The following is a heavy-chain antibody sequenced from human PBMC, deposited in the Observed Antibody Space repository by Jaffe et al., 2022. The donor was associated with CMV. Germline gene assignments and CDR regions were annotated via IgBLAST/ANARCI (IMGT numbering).Heavy chain of an antibody. CDR1: GFTFSSYS. V-gene: IGHV3-21*01. CDR3: ARGAVVRLYYFDY. CDR2: ISSSSSYI. J-gene: IGHJ4*02. Sequence: EVQLVESGGGLVKPGGSLRLSCAASGFTFSSYSMNWVRQAPGKGLEWVSSISSSSSYIYYADSVKGRFTISRDNAKNSLYLQMNSLRAEDTAVYYCARGAVVRLYYFDYWGQGTLVTVSS. D-gene: IGHD2-15*01.